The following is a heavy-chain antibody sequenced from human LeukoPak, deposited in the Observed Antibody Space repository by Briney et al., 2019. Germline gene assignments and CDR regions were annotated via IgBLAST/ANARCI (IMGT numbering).Heavy chain of an antibody. CDR2: ISWNSGSI. Sequence: GRSLRLSCAASGFTFDDYAMHWVRQAPGKGLEWVSGISWNSGSIGYADSVKGRFTISRDNAKNSLYLQMNSLRAEDTALYYCAKDKAAVAGSGWDYWGQGTLVTVSS. CDR1: GFTFDDYA. J-gene: IGHJ4*02. V-gene: IGHV3-9*01. CDR3: AKDKAAVAGSGWDY. D-gene: IGHD6-19*01.